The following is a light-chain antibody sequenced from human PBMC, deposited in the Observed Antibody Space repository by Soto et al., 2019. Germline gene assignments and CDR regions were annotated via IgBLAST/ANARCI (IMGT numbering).Light chain of an antibody. CDR2: GAS. Sequence: EIVMTQSPATLSGSPGERGNLSCRAIQSVNSNLASYQQKPGQAPRLLIYGASSRATGIPDRFSGSGSGTVFTLTISRLEPEDFAVFYCQKYGTSEIIFGQGTRLEIK. CDR3: QKYGTSEII. V-gene: IGKV3-20*01. CDR1: QSVNSN. J-gene: IGKJ5*01.